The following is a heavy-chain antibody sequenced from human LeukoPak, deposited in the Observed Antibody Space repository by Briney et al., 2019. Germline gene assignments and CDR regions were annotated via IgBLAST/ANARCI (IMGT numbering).Heavy chain of an antibody. CDR2: ITSSSYI. Sequence: GGSLRLSCAASGFTFSSYSMNWVRQAPGKGLEWVSSITSSSYIYYADSMKGRFTISRDNAKNSLYLQMNSLRAEDTAVYYCARGNDYGGNYYWYFDLWAVAPWSLSPQ. V-gene: IGHV3-21*01. J-gene: IGHJ2*01. CDR3: ARGNDYGGNYYWYFDL. CDR1: GFTFSSYS. D-gene: IGHD4-23*01.